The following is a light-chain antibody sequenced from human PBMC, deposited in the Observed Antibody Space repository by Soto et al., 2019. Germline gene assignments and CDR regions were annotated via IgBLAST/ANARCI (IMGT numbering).Light chain of an antibody. CDR3: QQSYSSWAT. V-gene: IGKV1-6*01. Sequence: AIQMTQSPSSLSASVGDRVTITCRASQDISDDVGWYQQTPGKAPKLLISGASRLQSGVPSRFSGSGSGTDFTLTISSLQPEDSASYCCQQSYSSWATFGGGTKVEIQ. CDR2: GAS. J-gene: IGKJ4*01. CDR1: QDISDD.